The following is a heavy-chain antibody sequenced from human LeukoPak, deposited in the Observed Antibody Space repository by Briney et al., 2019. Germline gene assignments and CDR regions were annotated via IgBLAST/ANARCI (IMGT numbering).Heavy chain of an antibody. CDR3: ARRLMTTVTTARRSGWYFDL. J-gene: IGHJ2*01. CDR1: GGSFSGYY. Sequence: SETLSLTCAVYGGSFSGYYWSWIRQPPGKRLEWIGEINHSGSTNYNPSLKSRVTISVDTSKNQFSLKLSSVTAADTAVYYCARRLMTTVTTARRSGWYFDLWGRGTLVTVSS. V-gene: IGHV4-34*01. D-gene: IGHD4-17*01. CDR2: INHSGST.